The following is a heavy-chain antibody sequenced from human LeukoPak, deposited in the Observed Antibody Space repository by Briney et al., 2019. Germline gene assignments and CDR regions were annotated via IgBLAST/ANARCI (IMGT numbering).Heavy chain of an antibody. Sequence: SETLSVTCAVSGGSFSGYYWTWIRQPPGKGLEWIGEINHSGSANYNPSLKSRVTISLDTSKNQFSLKLTSVTAADTAVYYCARGQGTVTTHWGQGTLVTVSS. CDR2: INHSGSA. D-gene: IGHD4-17*01. CDR3: ARGQGTVTTH. CDR1: GGSFSGYY. J-gene: IGHJ4*02. V-gene: IGHV4-34*01.